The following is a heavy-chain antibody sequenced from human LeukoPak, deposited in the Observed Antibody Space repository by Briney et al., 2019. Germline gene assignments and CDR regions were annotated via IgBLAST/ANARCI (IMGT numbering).Heavy chain of an antibody. V-gene: IGHV1-18*01. Sequence: VASVKVSCKASGYTFTSYGISWVRQAPGQGLEWMGWISAYNGNTNYAQKLQGRVTMTTDTSTSTAYMELRSQRSDDTAVYYCARGYGDSYTPGYYYGMDVWGQGTTVTVSS. D-gene: IGHD4-17*01. J-gene: IGHJ6*02. CDR1: GYTFTSYG. CDR3: ARGYGDSYTPGYYYGMDV. CDR2: ISAYNGNT.